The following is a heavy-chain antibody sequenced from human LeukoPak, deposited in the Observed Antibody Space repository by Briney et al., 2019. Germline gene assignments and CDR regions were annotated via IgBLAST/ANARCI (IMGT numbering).Heavy chain of an antibody. CDR2: INPDGSST. CDR3: ARVGVYYYDSSGYPDY. D-gene: IGHD3-22*01. Sequence: GGSLRLSCAASGFTLSSYWVHWVRQAPGKGLVWVSRINPDGSSTSYAHSVKGRFTISRDNAKNTLFLQMNSLRAEDTAVYYCARVGVYYYDSSGYPDYWGQGTLVTVSS. V-gene: IGHV3-74*01. J-gene: IGHJ4*02. CDR1: GFTLSSYW.